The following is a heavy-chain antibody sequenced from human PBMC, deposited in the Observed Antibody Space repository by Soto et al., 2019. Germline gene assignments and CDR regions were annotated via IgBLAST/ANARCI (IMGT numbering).Heavy chain of an antibody. Sequence: GALRLSCAASGFTFSSYGMHWVRQAPGKGLEWVAVISYDGSNKYYADSVKGRFTISRDNSKNTLYLQMNSLRAEDTAVYYCAKDPAKYWGQGTLVTVSS. CDR2: ISYDGSNK. CDR1: GFTFSSYG. J-gene: IGHJ4*02. V-gene: IGHV3-30*18. CDR3: AKDPAKY.